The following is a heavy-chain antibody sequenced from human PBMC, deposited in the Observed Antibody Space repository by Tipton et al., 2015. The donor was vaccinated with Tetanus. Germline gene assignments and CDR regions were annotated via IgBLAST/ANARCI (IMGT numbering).Heavy chain of an antibody. CDR1: GFTFSSYA. CDR2: ISGSGGST. CDR3: ARDETEVFLWFGQFTTLGGMDV. J-gene: IGHJ6*02. D-gene: IGHD3-10*01. Sequence: SLRLSCAASGFTFSSYAMSWVRQAPGKGLEWVSAISGSGGSTYYADSVKGRFTISRDNSKSTLYLQMNSLRAEDTAIYYCARDETEVFLWFGQFTTLGGMDVWGQGTTVTVSS. V-gene: IGHV3-23*01.